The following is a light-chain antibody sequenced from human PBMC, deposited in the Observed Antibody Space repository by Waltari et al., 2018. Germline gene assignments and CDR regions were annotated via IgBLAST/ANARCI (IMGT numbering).Light chain of an antibody. CDR2: WAS. CDR1: QTVLYSANNTNY. CDR3: QQYYSSPYT. Sequence: DIVMTQSPDSLAVSLGERATINCKSSQTVLYSANNTNYVTWYQQKPGQPPQLLIYWASTRETGVPDRFSGSGSGTDFTLTISSLQAEDLAVYYCQQYYSSPYTFGQGTKLEIK. J-gene: IGKJ2*01. V-gene: IGKV4-1*01.